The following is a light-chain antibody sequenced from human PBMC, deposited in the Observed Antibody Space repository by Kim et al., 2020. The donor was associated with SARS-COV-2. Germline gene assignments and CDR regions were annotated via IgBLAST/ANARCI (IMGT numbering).Light chain of an antibody. V-gene: IGLV7-46*01. J-gene: IGLJ3*02. CDR3: FLSFGATRV. CDR1: TGPVTSGHF. CDR2: DTT. Sequence: QAVVTQEPSLTVSPGGTVTLTCASSTGPVTSGHFPYWFQQKPGQVPTTLIYDTTETHSWTPARFSGSLLGGKAALTLSNAQPEDEADYYCFLSFGATRVVGGGTQLTVL.